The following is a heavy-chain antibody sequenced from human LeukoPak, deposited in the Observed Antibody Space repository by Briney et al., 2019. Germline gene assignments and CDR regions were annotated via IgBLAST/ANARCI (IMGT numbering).Heavy chain of an antibody. Sequence: SETLSLTCTVSGGSLSSYYWSWFRQTPGKGPEWIGYIYYSGSTQYNPSLSSRVTISVDRSKNQLSLKLNSVTAADTAVYYCARYWGVQLWPHWYFDLWGRGSLVTVSS. D-gene: IGHD5-18*01. CDR1: GGSLSSYY. CDR2: IYYSGST. CDR3: ARYWGVQLWPHWYFDL. V-gene: IGHV4-59*01. J-gene: IGHJ2*01.